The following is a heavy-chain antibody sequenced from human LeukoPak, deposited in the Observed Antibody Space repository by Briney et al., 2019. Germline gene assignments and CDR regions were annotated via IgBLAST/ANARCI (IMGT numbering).Heavy chain of an antibody. CDR2: IKEDGSDK. D-gene: IGHD6-19*01. CDR1: GFTFSAYW. V-gene: IGHV3-7*01. J-gene: IGHJ4*02. Sequence: PGGSLRLSCAASGFTFSAYWMGWVRQAPGKGLEWVANIKEDGSDKYYEDSVKGRFIISRDNAENSMFLQLSSLRVEDTAVYYCARTYPGIALAGTFDYWGRGTLVTVSS. CDR3: ARTYPGIALAGTFDY.